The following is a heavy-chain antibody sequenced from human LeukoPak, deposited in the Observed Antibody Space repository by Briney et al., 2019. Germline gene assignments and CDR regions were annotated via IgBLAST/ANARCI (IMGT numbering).Heavy chain of an antibody. CDR1: GITLSNYA. Sequence: GGSLRLSCVVSGITLSNYAMSWVRQAPGKGLEWVSGISGSAGGTNYADSVKGRFTISRDNSMNTMYLQMNSLRAEDTAVYFCAKRGIVIRGLLIIGFHKEACYFDSWGQGILVTVSS. V-gene: IGHV3-23*01. CDR2: ISGSAGGT. CDR3: AKRGIVIRGLLIIGFHKEACYFDS. J-gene: IGHJ4*02. D-gene: IGHD3-10*01.